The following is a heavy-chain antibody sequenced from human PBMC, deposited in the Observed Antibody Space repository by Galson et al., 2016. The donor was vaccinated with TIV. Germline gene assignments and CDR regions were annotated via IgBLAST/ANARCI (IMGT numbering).Heavy chain of an antibody. V-gene: IGHV3-48*01. J-gene: IGHJ3*01. D-gene: IGHD6-6*01. CDR1: GFSFSTYN. Sequence: SLRLSCAASGFSFSTYNMNWVRQAPGKGLEWVSYISMSSDTIYYADSVKGRFTISRDNAKNSLYLEMNSLRAEDMAVYYCARHKVYAIDLWGQGTMVTVSS. CDR2: ISMSSDTI. CDR3: ARHKVYAIDL.